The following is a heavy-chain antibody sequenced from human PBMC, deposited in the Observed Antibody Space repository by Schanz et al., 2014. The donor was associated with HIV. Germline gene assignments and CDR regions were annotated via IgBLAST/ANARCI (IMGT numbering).Heavy chain of an antibody. CDR1: EFTFSSYG. CDR3: ARGGTTDYLDN. Sequence: QVQLVESGGGVVQPGRSLRLSCAASEFTFSSYGMHWARQAPGKGLEWATVISHDGSYQYYADSLKGRFTISRDNSKNRVYLHMISLRVEDTAVYYCARGGTTDYLDNWGQGTLVTVSS. V-gene: IGHV3-30*03. J-gene: IGHJ4*02. D-gene: IGHD4-17*01. CDR2: ISHDGSYQ.